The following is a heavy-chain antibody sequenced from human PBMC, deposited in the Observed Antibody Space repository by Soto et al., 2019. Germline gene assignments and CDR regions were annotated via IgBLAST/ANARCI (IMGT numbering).Heavy chain of an antibody. CDR3: AKVSAQHSRSDGLED. D-gene: IGHD6-13*01. CDR1: GFHFDDYS. J-gene: IGHJ4*02. CDR2: MNWGGSNT. V-gene: IGHV3-43*01. Sequence: GGSLRLTCAASGFHFDDYSMPWVRRAPGKGLERVSLMNWGGSNTCYADSVKGRFTISRDNSRNSVYLEMNRLRTEDTDLYLCAKVSAQHSRSDGLEDRGQGTVVAVSA.